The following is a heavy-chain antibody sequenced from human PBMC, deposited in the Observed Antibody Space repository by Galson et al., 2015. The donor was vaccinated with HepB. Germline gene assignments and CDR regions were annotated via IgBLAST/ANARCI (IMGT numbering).Heavy chain of an antibody. J-gene: IGHJ6*02. CDR1: GYSFSNYG. D-gene: IGHD1-1*01. CDR3: ARDSRLELRLNNYFSYGMDV. CDR2: FSGYDGST. V-gene: IGHV1-18*01. Sequence: SVKVSCKASGYSFSNYGLSWIRQAPGPGLEWMGWFSGYDGSTNYAQKFQGRVTMTADASTGTAYLEPTNLRSDDTAVYYCARDSRLELRLNNYFSYGMDVRGQGSAVTVSS.